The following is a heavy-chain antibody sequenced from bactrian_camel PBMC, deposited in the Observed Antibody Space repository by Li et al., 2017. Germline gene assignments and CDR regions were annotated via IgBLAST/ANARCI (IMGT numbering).Heavy chain of an antibody. CDR3: AADLPFTDAENYACELYNY. CDR2: IARGGNV. V-gene: IGHV3S53*01. J-gene: IGHJ4*01. D-gene: IGHD3*01. CDR1: GVRTGPYC. Sequence: HVQLVESGGGSVQTGGSLRLSCAASGVRTGPYCMGWFRQTPGKQREGVAVIARGGNVKYGDSVQGRFAISQDAAEKTTYLQMNSLKPEDTAMYFCAADLPFTDAENYACELYNYWGQGTQVTVS.